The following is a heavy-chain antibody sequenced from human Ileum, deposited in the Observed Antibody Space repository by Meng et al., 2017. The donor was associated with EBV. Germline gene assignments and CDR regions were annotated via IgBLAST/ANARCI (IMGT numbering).Heavy chain of an antibody. CDR2: INPNNGGT. CDR1: GYTFTDYF. CDR3: AREKSPGHFDS. V-gene: IGHV1-46*01. J-gene: IGHJ4*02. Sequence: QVQLVQSGAEVMKPGVSLRVSCRASGYTFTDYFLHWVRQAPGQGLEWLGTINPNNGGTNYAQRFQDRVTLTRDTSTSTVYMELSSLGSEDTALYYCAREKSPGHFDSLGQGILVTVSS.